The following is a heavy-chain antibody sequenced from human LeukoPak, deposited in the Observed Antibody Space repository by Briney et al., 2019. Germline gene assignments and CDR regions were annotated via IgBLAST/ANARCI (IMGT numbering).Heavy chain of an antibody. CDR2: INPNSGGT. Sequence: ASVKVSCKASGYTFTGYYLRWVRQAPGQGPEWMGRINPNSGGTNYAQKFQGRVTKTRDTSINTAYMELSRLRSDDTAVYYCARETKLEWLLIFDYWGQGTLVTVSS. CDR3: ARETKLEWLLIFDY. V-gene: IGHV1-2*06. J-gene: IGHJ4*02. D-gene: IGHD3-3*01. CDR1: GYTFTGYY.